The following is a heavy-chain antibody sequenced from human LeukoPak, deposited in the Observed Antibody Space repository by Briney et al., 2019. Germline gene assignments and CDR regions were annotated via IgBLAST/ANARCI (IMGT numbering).Heavy chain of an antibody. Sequence: PGGSLRLSCAASGFTFSSYDMHWVREATGRGLEWVSTIGSAGDTYYPGSVRGRFTISRENAKNALYLQMNGLRGEDTAVYYCANRGNYGDGSYYYYTMDVWGQGTTVTVSS. CDR3: ANRGNYGDGSYYYYTMDV. CDR2: IGSAGDT. CDR1: GFTFSSYD. V-gene: IGHV3-13*04. J-gene: IGHJ6*02. D-gene: IGHD4-17*01.